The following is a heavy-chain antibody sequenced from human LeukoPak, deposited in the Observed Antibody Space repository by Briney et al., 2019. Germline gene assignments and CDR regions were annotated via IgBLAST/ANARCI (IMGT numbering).Heavy chain of an antibody. CDR1: GYTFTSYG. J-gene: IGHJ5*02. CDR2: ISAYNGNT. D-gene: IGHD3-9*01. V-gene: IGHV1-18*04. Sequence: ASATVSCKASGYTFTSYGISWVRQAPGQGLEWMGWISAYNGNTNYAQKLQGRVTMTTDTSTSTAYMELRSLRSDDTAVYYCARAYYDILTGYFNWFDPWGQGTLVTVSS. CDR3: ARAYYDILTGYFNWFDP.